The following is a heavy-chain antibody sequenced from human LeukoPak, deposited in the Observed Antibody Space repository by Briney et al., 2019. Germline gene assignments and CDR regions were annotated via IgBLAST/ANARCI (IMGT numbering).Heavy chain of an antibody. D-gene: IGHD3-10*01. CDR3: ARDPIWGGSGDNWFGP. CDR1: GFTFSDYY. J-gene: IGHJ5*02. V-gene: IGHV3-7*03. CDR2: IKQDGSEK. Sequence: GGSLRLSCAASGFTFSDYYMSWIRQAPGKGLEWVANIKQDGSEKYYVDSVKGRFTISRDNAKNSLYLQMNSLRAEDTAVYYCARDPIWGGSGDNWFGPWGQGTLVTVSS.